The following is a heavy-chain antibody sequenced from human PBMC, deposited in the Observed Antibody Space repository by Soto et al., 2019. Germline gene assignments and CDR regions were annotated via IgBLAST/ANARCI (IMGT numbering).Heavy chain of an antibody. D-gene: IGHD3-10*01. Sequence: GASVKVSCKASGYTLIDYSITWVRQAPGQGLEWMGWISASNSNTEHAQKFQSRVTMTTDTSTGTAYMELRSLRSDDTAMYYCAREGLTSGYTFAYWGQGTLVTVSS. J-gene: IGHJ4*02. CDR2: ISASNSNT. CDR3: AREGLTSGYTFAY. CDR1: GYTLIDYS. V-gene: IGHV1-18*04.